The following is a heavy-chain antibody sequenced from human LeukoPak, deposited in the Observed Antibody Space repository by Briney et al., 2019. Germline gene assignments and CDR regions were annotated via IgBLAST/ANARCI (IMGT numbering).Heavy chain of an antibody. V-gene: IGHV3-23*01. CDR2: ISGSGGST. D-gene: IGHD6-13*01. J-gene: IGHJ4*02. Sequence: GGSLRLSCAASGFTFSSYAMSWVRQAPGKGLEWVSAISGSGGSTYYADSVKGRFTVSRDNSKDTLYLQMNSLRAEDTAVYYCAKDHQGYWADSFDYWGQGTLVTVSS. CDR1: GFTFSSYA. CDR3: AKDHQGYWADSFDY.